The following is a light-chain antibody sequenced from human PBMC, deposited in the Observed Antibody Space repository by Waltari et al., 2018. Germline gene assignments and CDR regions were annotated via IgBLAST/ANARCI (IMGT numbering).Light chain of an antibody. CDR2: FDE. Sequence: SYVLTQPPSVSVAPGKAARITCGGDTIGSKSVHWYQHKPGQAPVLVISFDEDRPSGIPDRISGSNSANTATLTITGVEAGDEADYYCRVWDTSGAVFGGGTKLTVL. CDR3: RVWDTSGAV. V-gene: IGLV3-21*01. CDR1: TIGSKS. J-gene: IGLJ2*01.